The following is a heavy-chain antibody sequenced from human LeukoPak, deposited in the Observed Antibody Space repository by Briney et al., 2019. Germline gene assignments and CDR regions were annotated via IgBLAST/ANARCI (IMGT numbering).Heavy chain of an antibody. CDR1: GFTFSSYW. Sequence: PGGSLRLSCAASGFTFSSYWMSWVRRAPGKGLEWVAVISYDGSNKYYADSVKGRFTISRDNSKNTLYLQMNSLRAEDTAVYYWARARSYYDILTVYYNFINDAFDIWGQGKMVTVS. D-gene: IGHD3-9*01. CDR3: ARARSYYDILTVYYNFINDAFDI. V-gene: IGHV3-30-3*01. J-gene: IGHJ3*02. CDR2: ISYDGSNK.